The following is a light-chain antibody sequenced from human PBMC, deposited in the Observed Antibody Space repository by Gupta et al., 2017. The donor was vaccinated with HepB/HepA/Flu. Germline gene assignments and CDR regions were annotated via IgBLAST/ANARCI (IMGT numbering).Light chain of an antibody. CDR3: QSYDNSLSGVL. J-gene: IGLJ2*01. V-gene: IGLV1-40*01. Sequence: QSLLTQPPSVSGAPGQRVTISCIGSSSNLGANNDVHWYQQFSGKAPTVLIYGNSNRPSGVPDRFSGSKSGTTASLAITGLQTEDEADYYCQSYDNSLSGVLFGGGTRLTVL. CDR2: GNS. CDR1: SSNLGANND.